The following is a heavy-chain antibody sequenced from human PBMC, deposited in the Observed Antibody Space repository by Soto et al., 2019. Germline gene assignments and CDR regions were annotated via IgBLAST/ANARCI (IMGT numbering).Heavy chain of an antibody. CDR3: ARRYGGHFDY. CDR2: IYYSGST. D-gene: IGHD4-17*01. CDR1: GGSISSYY. J-gene: IGHJ4*02. Sequence: QVQLQESGPGLVKPSETLSLTCTASGGSISSYYWSWIRQPPGKGLEWIGYIYYSGSTNYNPSPKRRVPISVDTSKNQFSLTLSSVTAADTAVYYCARRYGGHFDYWGQGTLVTVSS. V-gene: IGHV4-59*08.